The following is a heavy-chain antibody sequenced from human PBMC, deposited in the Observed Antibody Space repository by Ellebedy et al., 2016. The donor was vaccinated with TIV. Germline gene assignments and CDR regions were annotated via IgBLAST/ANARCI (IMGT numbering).Heavy chain of an antibody. CDR2: IYRGWST. V-gene: IGHV4-30-2*01. CDR3: ARGGEGLYAEYFQH. D-gene: IGHD3-16*01. CDR1: GVSINSGDYS. J-gene: IGHJ1*01. Sequence: MPSETLSLTCAVSGVSINSGDYSWSFLRQPPGKGLAWIGYIYRGWSTYYNPSLKSRVTISVDRSKNQFSLKLSSVTAADTAVYYWARGGEGLYAEYFQHWGKGNLVTVSS.